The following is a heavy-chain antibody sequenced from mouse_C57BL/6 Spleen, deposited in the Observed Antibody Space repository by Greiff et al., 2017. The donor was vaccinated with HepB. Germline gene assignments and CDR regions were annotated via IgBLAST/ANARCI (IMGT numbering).Heavy chain of an antibody. CDR1: GYAFSSSW. D-gene: IGHD2-10*01. CDR2: IYPGDGDT. Sequence: QVQLQQSGPELVKPGASVKISCKASGYAFSSSWMNWVKQRPGKGLEWIGRIYPGDGDTNYNGKFKGKATLTADKSSSTAYMQLSSLTSEDSAVYFCARFGLPYYFDYWGQGTTLTVSS. J-gene: IGHJ2*01. V-gene: IGHV1-82*01. CDR3: ARFGLPYYFDY.